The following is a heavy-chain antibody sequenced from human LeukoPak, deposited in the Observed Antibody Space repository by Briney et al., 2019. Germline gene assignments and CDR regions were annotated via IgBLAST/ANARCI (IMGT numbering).Heavy chain of an antibody. CDR1: GFTFSSYS. J-gene: IGHJ4*02. V-gene: IGHV3-21*01. D-gene: IGHD1-26*01. CDR3: ARGRAGATFYFDY. Sequence: PGGSLRLSCAASGFTFSSYSMNRVRQAPGKGLEWVSSISSSSSYIYYADSVKGRFTISRDNAKNSLYLQMNSLRAEDTAVYYCARGRAGATFYFDYWGQGTLVTVSS. CDR2: ISSSSSYI.